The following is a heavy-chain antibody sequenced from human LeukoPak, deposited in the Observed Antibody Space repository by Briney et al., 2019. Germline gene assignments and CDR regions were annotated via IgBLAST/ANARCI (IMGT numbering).Heavy chain of an antibody. CDR1: GFTVSSNY. J-gene: IGHJ4*02. CDR2: IYSGGST. Sequence: GGSLRLSCAASGFTVSSNYMSWVRQAPGKGLEWVSVIYSGGSTYYADSVKGRFTISRGNSKNTLYLQMNSLRAEDTAVYYCAREIAVAGTINWGQGTLVTVSS. D-gene: IGHD6-19*01. CDR3: AREIAVAGTIN. V-gene: IGHV3-53*01.